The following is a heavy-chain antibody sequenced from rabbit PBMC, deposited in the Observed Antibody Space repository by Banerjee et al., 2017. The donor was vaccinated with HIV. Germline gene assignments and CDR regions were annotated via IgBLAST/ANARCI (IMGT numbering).Heavy chain of an antibody. Sequence: QEQLVESGGGLVQPEGSLTLTCTASGFSFSNKYVMCWVRQAPGKGLELIACIYSSNGDKWYASWVNGRFTISRSTSLNTVDLKMTSLTVADTATYFCARSDYSSGWGIKLWGPGTLVTVS. CDR3: ARSDYSSGWGIKL. D-gene: IGHD4-1*01. CDR1: GFSFSNKYV. V-gene: IGHV1S43*01. J-gene: IGHJ4*01. CDR2: IYSSNGDK.